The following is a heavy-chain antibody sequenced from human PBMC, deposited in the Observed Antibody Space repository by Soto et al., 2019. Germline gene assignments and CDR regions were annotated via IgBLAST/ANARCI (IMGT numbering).Heavy chain of an antibody. CDR2: ISYDGSNK. Sequence: PGGSLRLSCAASGFTFSSYAMHWIRXXPGKGLEWVAVISYDGSNKYYADSVKGRFTISRDNPKNTLYLQMNSLRAEDTAVYYCARTEVNQYCIGGSCYPPHXXYWGQG. CDR3: ARTEVNQYCIGGSCYPPHXXY. J-gene: IGHJ4*02. V-gene: IGHV3-30-3*01. CDR1: GFTFSSYA. D-gene: IGHD2-15*01.